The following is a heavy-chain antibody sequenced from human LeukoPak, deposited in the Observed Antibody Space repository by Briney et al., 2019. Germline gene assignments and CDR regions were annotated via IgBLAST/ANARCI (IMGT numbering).Heavy chain of an antibody. Sequence: PSETLSLTCAVYGGSFSGYYWSWIRQPPGKGLEWIGEINHSGSTNYNPSLKSRVTISVDTSKNQFSLKLSSVTAADTAVYYCARGFVQDDFWSGYSEYNWFDPWGQGTLVAVSS. D-gene: IGHD3-3*01. CDR3: ARGFVQDDFWSGYSEYNWFDP. V-gene: IGHV4-34*01. CDR2: INHSGST. J-gene: IGHJ5*02. CDR1: GGSFSGYY.